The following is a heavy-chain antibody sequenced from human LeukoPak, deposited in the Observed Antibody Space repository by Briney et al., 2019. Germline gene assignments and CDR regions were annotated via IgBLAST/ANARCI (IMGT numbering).Heavy chain of an antibody. V-gene: IGHV1-69*04. CDR1: GGTFSSYA. Sequence: ASVKVSCKASGGTFSSYAISWVRQAPGQGLEWMGRIIPILGIANYAQKFQGRVTITADKSTSTAYMELSSLRPEDTAVYYCARVPHYYDSSGYYYSFDYWGQGTLVTVSS. CDR3: ARVPHYYDSSGYYYSFDY. J-gene: IGHJ4*02. CDR2: IIPILGIA. D-gene: IGHD3-22*01.